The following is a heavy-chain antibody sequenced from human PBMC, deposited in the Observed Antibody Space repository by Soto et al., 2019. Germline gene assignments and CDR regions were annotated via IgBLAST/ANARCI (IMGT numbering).Heavy chain of an antibody. CDR2: INHRGTT. CDR3: ARGRLAGRPLDY. CDR1: GGSFNDYF. V-gene: IGHV4-34*01. D-gene: IGHD6-6*01. J-gene: IGHJ4*02. Sequence: SETLSLTCAVYGGSFNDYFWSWIRQPPGKGLEWIGEINHRGTTNYFPSLKRRVTISVDTSKNQFSLKLISVTAADTAVYYCARGRLAGRPLDYWGQGTLVTVSS.